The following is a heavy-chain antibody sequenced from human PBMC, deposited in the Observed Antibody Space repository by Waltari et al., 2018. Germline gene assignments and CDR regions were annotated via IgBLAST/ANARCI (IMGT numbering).Heavy chain of an antibody. CDR1: GFTFRNYE. CDR3: ARGEGGANEY. V-gene: IGHV3-48*03. CDR2: SSSGASII. D-gene: IGHD1-26*01. J-gene: IGHJ4*02. Sequence: EVQLVESGGGLVQPGGSLRLFGAAYGFTFRNYEMNWVRQAPGKGLEWVAYSSSGASIIYYADTVKGRFTISRDNAKNSVYLQMSSLRAEDTAIYYCARGEGGANEYWGQGTLVTVSA.